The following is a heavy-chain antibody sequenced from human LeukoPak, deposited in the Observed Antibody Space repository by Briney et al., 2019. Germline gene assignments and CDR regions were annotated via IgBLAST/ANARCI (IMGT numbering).Heavy chain of an antibody. CDR2: ISAYNGNT. CDR3: ARDRAAAAYNWFDP. D-gene: IGHD6-13*01. V-gene: IGHV1-18*01. CDR1: GYSFILYG. Sequence: ASVKVSCKTSGYSFILYGISWVRQAPGQGLEWMGWISAYNGNTNYAQKLQGRVTMSTDTSTSTAYMELRSLRSDDTAVYYCARDRAAAAYNWFDPWGQGTLVTVSS. J-gene: IGHJ5*02.